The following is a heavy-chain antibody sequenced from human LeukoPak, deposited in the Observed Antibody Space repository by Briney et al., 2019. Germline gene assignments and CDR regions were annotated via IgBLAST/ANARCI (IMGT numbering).Heavy chain of an antibody. D-gene: IGHD3-22*01. CDR1: GGSISNYF. Sequence: PSETLSLTCTVSGGSISNYFWSWIRQPPGKGLEWIGYIYYSGSTNYNPSLKSRVTISVDTSKNQFSLKLSSVTAADTAVYYCARYVYYFDSSGYSNSFDYWGQGTLVTVSS. CDR2: IYYSGST. CDR3: ARYVYYFDSSGYSNSFDY. J-gene: IGHJ4*02. V-gene: IGHV4-59*08.